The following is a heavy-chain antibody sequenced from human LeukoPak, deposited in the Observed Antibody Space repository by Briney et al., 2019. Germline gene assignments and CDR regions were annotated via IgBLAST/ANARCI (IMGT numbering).Heavy chain of an antibody. V-gene: IGHV1-69*04. J-gene: IGHJ3*02. CDR2: IIPILGIA. D-gene: IGHD1-26*01. CDR1: GGTFSSYA. CDR3: ARPDRRGSSDAFDI. Sequence: ASVKVSCKASGGTFSSYAISWVRQAPGQGLEWMGRIIPILGIANYAQKFQGRVTITADKSTSTAYMELSSLRSEDTAVYYCARPDRRGSSDAFDIWGQGTMVTVSS.